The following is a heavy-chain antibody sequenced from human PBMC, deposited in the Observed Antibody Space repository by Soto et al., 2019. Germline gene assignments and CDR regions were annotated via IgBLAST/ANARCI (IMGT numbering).Heavy chain of an antibody. CDR1: GGSISSGGYS. CDR3: ARDSDYGDYEDYGMDV. Sequence: SETLSLTCAVSGGSISSGGYSWSWIRQPPGKGLEWIGYIYHSGSTYYNPSLKSRVTISVDRSKNQFSLKLSSVTAADTAVYYCARDSDYGDYEDYGMDVWGQGTTVTVSS. CDR2: IYHSGST. J-gene: IGHJ6*02. V-gene: IGHV4-30-2*01. D-gene: IGHD4-17*01.